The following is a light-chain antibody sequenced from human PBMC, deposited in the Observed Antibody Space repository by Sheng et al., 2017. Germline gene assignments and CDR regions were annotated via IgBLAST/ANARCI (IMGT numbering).Light chain of an antibody. CDR3: QQHNNWPRT. J-gene: IGKJ1*01. V-gene: IGKV3-15*01. CDR2: GTS. Sequence: EIVMTQSPATLSVSPGERATLSCRASQSVSSNLAWYQQKPGQAPRLLIYGTSTRTTGIPARFSGSGSGTEFTLTISSLQSGDSAVYYCQQHNNWPRTFGQGTKVE. CDR1: QSVSSN.